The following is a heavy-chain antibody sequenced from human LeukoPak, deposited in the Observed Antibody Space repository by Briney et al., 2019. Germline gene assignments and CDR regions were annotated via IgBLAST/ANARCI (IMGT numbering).Heavy chain of an antibody. CDR2: ISYDGSNK. J-gene: IGHJ4*02. CDR3: ARDRVGATDYFDY. Sequence: GRSLRLSCAASGFTFSSYAMHWVRQAPGKGLELVAVISYDGSNKYYADSVKGRFTISRDNSKNTLYLQMNSLRAEDTAVYYCARDRVGATDYFDYWGQGTLVTVSS. D-gene: IGHD1-26*01. CDR1: GFTFSSYA. V-gene: IGHV3-30-3*01.